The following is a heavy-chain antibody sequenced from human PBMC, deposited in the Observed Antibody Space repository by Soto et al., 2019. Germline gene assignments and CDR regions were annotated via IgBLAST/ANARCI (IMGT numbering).Heavy chain of an antibody. J-gene: IGHJ5*02. D-gene: IGHD2-15*01. CDR1: GFTFSTYS. V-gene: IGHV3-21*01. CDR2: ISSRSDI. Sequence: GGSLRLSCVGSGFTFSTYSINWVRQAPGKGLEWVSSISSRSDIYYADSVKGRFTISRDNAKNSVSLQMNSLRAEDTAVYYCARGGGGGLFDPWGQGTMVTVSS. CDR3: ARGGGGGLFDP.